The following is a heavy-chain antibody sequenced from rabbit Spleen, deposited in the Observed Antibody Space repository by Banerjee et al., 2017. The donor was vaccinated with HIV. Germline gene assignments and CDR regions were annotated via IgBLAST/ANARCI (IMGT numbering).Heavy chain of an antibody. CDR1: GFSFSTSYC. D-gene: IGHD2-1*01. CDR3: VRDLYGDNDYFL. V-gene: IGHV1S40*01. J-gene: IGHJ4*01. CDR2: IYAGSSATT. Sequence: QSLEESGGDLVKPGASLTLTCTASGFSFSTSYCMSWVRQAPGKGLEWIACIYAGSSATTYYANWAKGRFTVSKTSSTTVTLQMTSLTAADTATYFCVRDLYGDNDYFLWGQGTLVTVS.